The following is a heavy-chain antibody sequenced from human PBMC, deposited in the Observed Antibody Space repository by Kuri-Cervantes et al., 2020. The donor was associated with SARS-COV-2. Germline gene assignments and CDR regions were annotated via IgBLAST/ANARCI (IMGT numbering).Heavy chain of an antibody. CDR1: GFTFSSYA. J-gene: IGHJ6*03. V-gene: IGHV3-23*01. CDR2: ISGSGGST. CDR3: ARNHSMDV. Sequence: GGSLRLTCAASGFTFSSYAMSWVRQAPGKGLEWVSAISGSGGSTYYAGSVKGRFTISRDNSKNMLYLEVNSLRAEDTAVYYCARNHSMDVWGTGTAVTVSS.